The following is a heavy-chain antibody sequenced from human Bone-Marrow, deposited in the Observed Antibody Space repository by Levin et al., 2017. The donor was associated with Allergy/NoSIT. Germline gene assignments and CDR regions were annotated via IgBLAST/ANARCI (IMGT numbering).Heavy chain of an antibody. V-gene: IGHV3-7*01. D-gene: IGHD2-21*01. CDR1: GFNFNRFG. CDR3: ATAVRGIPFDY. Sequence: GGSLRLSCAASGFNFNRFGMHWVRQTPGKGLESVANIKNDGSETYYVDSVKGRFTISRDNAKNSLHLQMNSLRAEDTAVYYCATAVRGIPFDYWGQGTLVTVSS. CDR2: IKNDGSET. J-gene: IGHJ4*02.